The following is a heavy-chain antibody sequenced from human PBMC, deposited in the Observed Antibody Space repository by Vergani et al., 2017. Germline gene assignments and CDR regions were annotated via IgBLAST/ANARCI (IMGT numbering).Heavy chain of an antibody. Sequence: QVQLVQSGAEVKKPGASMKVSCKASGYTFSNYYLHWVRQAPGQGLEWMGWINPKSGGTNYAQKFQGRVTMTRDTSITTAHMELSRLRSDDTAVYYCARDPGSVYDYVWGSYRPTFDHWGQGILVTVSS. CDR2: INPKSGGT. CDR1: GYTFSNYY. D-gene: IGHD3-16*02. J-gene: IGHJ4*02. V-gene: IGHV1-2*02. CDR3: ARDPGSVYDYVWGSYRPTFDH.